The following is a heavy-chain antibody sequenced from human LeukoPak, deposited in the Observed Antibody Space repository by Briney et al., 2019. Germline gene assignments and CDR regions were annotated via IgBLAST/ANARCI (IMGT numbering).Heavy chain of an antibody. CDR2: ISSNGGST. V-gene: IGHV3-64*01. D-gene: IGHD5-24*01. J-gene: IGHJ4*02. CDR1: GFTFSSYA. Sequence: PGGSLRLSCAASGFTFSSYAMHWVRQAPGKGLEYVSAISSNGGSTYYANSVKGRFTISRDNSKNTLYLQMGSLRAEDMAVYYCAREGSSRGGYNYAVGNFDYWGQGTLVTVSS. CDR3: AREGSSRGGYNYAVGNFDY.